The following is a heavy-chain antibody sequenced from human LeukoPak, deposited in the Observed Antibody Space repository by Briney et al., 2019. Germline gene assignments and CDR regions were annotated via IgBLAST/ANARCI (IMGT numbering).Heavy chain of an antibody. CDR2: IYYSRST. J-gene: IGHJ4*02. CDR1: GGSISSYY. CDR3: ARADSSGYYVLDY. D-gene: IGHD3-22*01. V-gene: IGHV4-59*01. Sequence: SETLSLTCTVSGGSISSYYWSWIRQPPGKGLEWIAYIYYSRSTNYNPSLKSRVTISVDTSKKQFSLKLSSVTAADTAVYYCARADSSGYYVLDYWGQGTLVTVSS.